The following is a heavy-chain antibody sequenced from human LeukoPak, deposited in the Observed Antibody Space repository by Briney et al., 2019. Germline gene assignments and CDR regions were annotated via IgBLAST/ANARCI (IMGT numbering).Heavy chain of an antibody. J-gene: IGHJ4*02. V-gene: IGHV3-21*01. Sequence: GGSLRLSCAASGFTFSRYSVNWVRQAPGKGLEWVSCISDSSRHIYYADSVKGRFTISRDNAKSSASLQMNSLRVDDTAVYYCARAYTNGDYLDYWGQGTLVTVSS. D-gene: IGHD4-17*01. CDR1: GFTFSRYS. CDR3: ARAYTNGDYLDY. CDR2: ISDSSRHI.